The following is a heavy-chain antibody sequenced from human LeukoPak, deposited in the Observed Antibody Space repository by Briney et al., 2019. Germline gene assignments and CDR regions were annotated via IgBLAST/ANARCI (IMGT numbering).Heavy chain of an antibody. D-gene: IGHD3-9*01. CDR3: ARVGPPDILTGYYDY. J-gene: IGHJ4*02. CDR1: GYTFTIYG. Sequence: VASVTVSCKASGYTFTIYGISWVRQAPGQGLEWMGWISAYNGNTNYAQKLQGRVTMTTDTSTSTAYMELRSLRSDDTAVYYCARVGPPDILTGYYDYWGRGTLVTVSS. V-gene: IGHV1-18*01. CDR2: ISAYNGNT.